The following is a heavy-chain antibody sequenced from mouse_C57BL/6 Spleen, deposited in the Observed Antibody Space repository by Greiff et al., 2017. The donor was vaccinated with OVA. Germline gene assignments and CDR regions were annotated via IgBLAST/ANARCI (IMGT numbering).Heavy chain of an antibody. CDR1: GYTFTDYN. V-gene: IGHV1-22*01. J-gene: IGHJ1*03. D-gene: IGHD1-1*01. CDR3: ARTTTVVANWYFDV. CDR2: INPNNGGT. Sequence: VQLQQSGPELVKPGASVKMSCKASGYTFTDYNMHWVKQSHGKSLEWIGYINPNNGGTSYNQKFKGKATLTVNKSSSTAYMELRSLTSEDSAVYYCARTTTVVANWYFDVWGTGTTVTVSS.